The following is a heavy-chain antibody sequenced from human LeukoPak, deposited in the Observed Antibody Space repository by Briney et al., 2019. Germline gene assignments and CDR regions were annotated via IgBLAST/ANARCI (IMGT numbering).Heavy chain of an antibody. CDR1: GFTFSSYG. CDR3: AKSPGVVPLFPI. Sequence: GGSLRLSCAASGFTFSSYGMSWVRQAPGKGLEWVSAISGSGGSTYYADSVKGRFTISRDNSKNTLYLQMNSLRAEDTAVYYCAKSPGVVPLFPIWGQGTMVTVSS. CDR2: ISGSGGST. D-gene: IGHD3-3*01. J-gene: IGHJ3*02. V-gene: IGHV3-23*01.